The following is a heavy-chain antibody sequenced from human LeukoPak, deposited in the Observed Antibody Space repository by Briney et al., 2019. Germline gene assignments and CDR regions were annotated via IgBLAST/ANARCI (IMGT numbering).Heavy chain of an antibody. Sequence: GGSLRLSCAGSGFIFRNYGMHWVRQAPGQGLEWVAVISDGGTHLYYADSVKGRFTISRDNSESTMYLQMNSLRAEDTAVYYCAKDPNHDILTGLYYYGMDVWGQGTTVTVSS. J-gene: IGHJ6*02. D-gene: IGHD3-9*01. V-gene: IGHV3-30*18. CDR2: ISDGGTHL. CDR3: AKDPNHDILTGLYYYGMDV. CDR1: GFIFRNYG.